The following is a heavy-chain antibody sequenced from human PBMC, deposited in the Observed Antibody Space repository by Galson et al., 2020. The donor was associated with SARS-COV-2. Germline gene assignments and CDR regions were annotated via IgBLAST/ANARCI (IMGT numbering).Heavy chain of an antibody. J-gene: IGHJ5*02. Sequence: GGSLRLSCAGSGFIFSNYDMNWVRQAPGKGLEWVASISSGGDYIYYGDSMKGRFTISRDNAKKSLYLQMDSLRAEDTAFYYCARDGGPGAKRCAPWGKGTLVTVSS. D-gene: IGHD3-16*01. CDR1: GFIFSNYD. CDR2: ISSGGDYI. CDR3: ARDGGPGAKRCAP. V-gene: IGHV3-21*01.